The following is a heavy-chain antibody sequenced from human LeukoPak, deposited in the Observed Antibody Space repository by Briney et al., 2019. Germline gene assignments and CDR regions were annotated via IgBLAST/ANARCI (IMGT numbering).Heavy chain of an antibody. Sequence: PGGSLRPSCEASGLIFSTYSMNWVRQAPGKWREWVSYISSSISTIYYADSVNGRFTISRDNATNSLSLQINRLTAEPTAVFDCVRQSRPGYFDYWGQGTLVTVSS. CDR2: ISSSISTI. CDR1: GLIFSTYS. V-gene: IGHV3-48*01. J-gene: IGHJ4*02. CDR3: VRQSRPGYFDY.